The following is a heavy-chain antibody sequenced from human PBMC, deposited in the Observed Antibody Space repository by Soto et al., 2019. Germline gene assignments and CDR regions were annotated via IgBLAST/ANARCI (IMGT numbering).Heavy chain of an antibody. V-gene: IGHV3-64D*09. D-gene: IGHD7-27*01. Sequence: GGSLRLSCSASGFTFSSYAMHWVSKAPGKGLEYVSAISSNGGSTYYADSVKGRFTISRDNSKNTLYLQMSRLRAEDTAVYYCVKGYLGMAGNAFDIWGQGTMVTGSS. CDR1: GFTFSSYA. CDR2: ISSNGGST. J-gene: IGHJ3*02. CDR3: VKGYLGMAGNAFDI.